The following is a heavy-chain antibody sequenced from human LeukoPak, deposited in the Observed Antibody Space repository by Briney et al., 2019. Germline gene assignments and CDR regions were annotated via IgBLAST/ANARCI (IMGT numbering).Heavy chain of an antibody. J-gene: IGHJ4*02. CDR1: GFTFSDYF. V-gene: IGHV3-11*06. CDR3: ARDSPGTTASEY. Sequence: GGSLRLSCAASGFTFSDYFMTWIRQAPGKGLEWLSYISSSSTYTDYADSVKGRFTISRDNAKNSLYLQMNSLRAEDTAVYYCARDSPGTTASEYWGQGTLVTVSS. CDR2: ISSSSTYT. D-gene: IGHD1-1*01.